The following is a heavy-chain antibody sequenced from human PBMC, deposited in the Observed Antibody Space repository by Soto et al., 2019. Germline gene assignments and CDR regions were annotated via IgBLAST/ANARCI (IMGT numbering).Heavy chain of an antibody. CDR3: AKEKISTSCCNWFDP. V-gene: IGHV3-64*01. CDR1: GFTFSNYA. Sequence: GGSLRLSCAASGFTFSNYALHWVRQAPGEGLEYVSAISGNGDNTYYANSVKGRFTISRDNSKNTLYLQMNSLRAEDTAVYYCAKEKISTSCCNWFDPWGQGTLVTVSS. J-gene: IGHJ5*02. CDR2: ISGNGDNT. D-gene: IGHD2-2*01.